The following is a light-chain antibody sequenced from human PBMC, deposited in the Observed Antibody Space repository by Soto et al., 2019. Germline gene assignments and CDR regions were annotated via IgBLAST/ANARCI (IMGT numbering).Light chain of an antibody. CDR2: WAS. J-gene: IGKJ1*01. CDR1: QSVLYSSNNKNY. Sequence: DIVMTQSPDSLAVSLGERATINCKSSQSVLYSSNNKNYLAWYQQKPGQPPKLLIYWASTRESGVPARFSGSGSGTDFTLTISSLQAEDVAVYYCQQYYSTPWMFGQGTKVEIK. CDR3: QQYYSTPWM. V-gene: IGKV4-1*01.